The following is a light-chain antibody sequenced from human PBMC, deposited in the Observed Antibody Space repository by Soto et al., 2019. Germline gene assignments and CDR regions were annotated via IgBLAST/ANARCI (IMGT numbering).Light chain of an antibody. Sequence: EIVLTQSPDTLSLSPGERATLSRRASQTVSTFLAWYQQKPGQAPRLIVYDASKRAPGIPARFIGSGSGTDFTLTVSSLEPEDFALYYCQQRSGWPTFGQGTKVDIK. CDR3: QQRSGWPT. J-gene: IGKJ1*01. CDR2: DAS. CDR1: QTVSTF. V-gene: IGKV3-11*01.